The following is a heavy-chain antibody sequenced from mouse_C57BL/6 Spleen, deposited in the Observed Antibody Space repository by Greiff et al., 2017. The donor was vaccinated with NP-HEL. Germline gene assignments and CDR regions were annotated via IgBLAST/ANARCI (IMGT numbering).Heavy chain of an antibody. CDR1: GFTFSSYA. Sequence: EVQLVESGGGLVKPGGSLKLSCAASGFTFSSYAMSWVRQTPEKRLEWVATISDGGSYTYYPDNVKGRFTISRDNAKNNLYLQMSHLKSEDTAMYYCASQYYGSSYWYFDVWGTGTTVTVSS. CDR2: ISDGGSYT. V-gene: IGHV5-4*01. D-gene: IGHD1-1*01. CDR3: ASQYYGSSYWYFDV. J-gene: IGHJ1*03.